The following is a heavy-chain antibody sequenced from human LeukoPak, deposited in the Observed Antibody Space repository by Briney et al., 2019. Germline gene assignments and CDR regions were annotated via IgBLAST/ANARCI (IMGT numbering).Heavy chain of an antibody. CDR1: GFTFSSYS. CDR3: ARDRTYYDTSGYGL. Sequence: GGSLRLSCAASGFTFSSYSTNWVRQAPGKGLEWVSYISFSSDTIYYADSVKGRFTISRDNAKNPLYLQMNSLRAEDTAVYYCARDRTYYDTSGYGLWGQGTLVTVSS. D-gene: IGHD3-22*01. V-gene: IGHV3-48*01. J-gene: IGHJ4*02. CDR2: ISFSSDTI.